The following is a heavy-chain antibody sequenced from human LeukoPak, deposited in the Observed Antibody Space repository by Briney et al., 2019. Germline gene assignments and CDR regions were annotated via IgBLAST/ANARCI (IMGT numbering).Heavy chain of an antibody. J-gene: IGHJ4*02. CDR1: GGSISSSSYY. V-gene: IGHV4-39*07. CDR2: IYYSGST. D-gene: IGHD4-11*01. CDR3: ASLPSNLNGY. Sequence: SETLSLTCTVSGGSISSSSYYWGWIRQPPGMGLEWIGSIYYSGSTYYNPSLKSRVTISVDTSKNQFSLKLSSVTAADTAVYYCASLPSNLNGYWGQGTLVTVSS.